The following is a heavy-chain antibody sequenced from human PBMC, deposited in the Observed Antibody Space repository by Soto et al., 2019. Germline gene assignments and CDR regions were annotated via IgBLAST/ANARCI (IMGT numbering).Heavy chain of an antibody. D-gene: IGHD6-19*01. CDR1: EFIFSNYW. J-gene: IGHJ4*02. Sequence: EVQLVESGGGLVQPGGSLRLSCAASEFIFSNYWMSWVRQAPGKGLEWVANIKQHGSEKHYVDSVKGRFTISRDDAKKSVYLQMNSLRVEDTAVYYCAREGRESGGWTDWGQGTLVTVSS. CDR3: AREGRESGGWTD. CDR2: IKQHGSEK. V-gene: IGHV3-7*04.